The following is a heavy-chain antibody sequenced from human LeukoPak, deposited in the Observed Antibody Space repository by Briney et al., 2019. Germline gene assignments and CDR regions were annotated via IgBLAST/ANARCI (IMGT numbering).Heavy chain of an antibody. Sequence: GGSLRLSCAASGFTFSSYAMSWVRQAPGKGLEWVSGISGSGGSTYYADSVKGRFTISRDNSKNTLYLQMNSLRAEDTAMYYCAKGGVGSGKTLDSWGQGTLVTVSS. J-gene: IGHJ4*02. D-gene: IGHD3-10*01. CDR2: ISGSGGST. CDR1: GFTFSSYA. CDR3: AKGGVGSGKTLDS. V-gene: IGHV3-23*01.